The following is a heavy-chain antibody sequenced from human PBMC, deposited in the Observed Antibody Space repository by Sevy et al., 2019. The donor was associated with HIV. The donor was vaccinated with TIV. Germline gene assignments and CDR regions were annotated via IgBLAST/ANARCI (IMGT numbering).Heavy chain of an antibody. J-gene: IGHJ6*03. CDR2: ISGSGTRT. D-gene: IGHD3-22*01. CDR3: AKGGGGHYDPDEIGYYFYYYNIDV. V-gene: IGHV3-23*01. Sequence: GGSLRVSCAVSGFSFDSYGMTWVRQAPGKGLEWVSGISGSGTRTYYADSVKGRFSISRDNSKNRLYLQMNSLRSEDTGIYYCAKGGGGHYDPDEIGYYFYYYNIDVRGKGTTVTVSS. CDR1: GFSFDSYG.